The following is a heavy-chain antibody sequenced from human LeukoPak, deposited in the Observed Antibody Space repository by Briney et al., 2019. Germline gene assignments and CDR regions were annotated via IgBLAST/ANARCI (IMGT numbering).Heavy chain of an antibody. D-gene: IGHD3-9*01. J-gene: IGHJ6*03. CDR2: IYTSGST. V-gene: IGHV4-4*07. CDR3: ARGSNEYDILTGYSAYYYYYMDV. CDR1: GGSISSYY. Sequence: PSETLSLTCTVSGGSISSYYWSWIRQPAGKGLEWIGRIYTSGSTNYNPSLKSRVTMSVDTSKNQFSLKLSSVTAADTAVYYCARGSNEYDILTGYSAYYYYYMDVWGKGTTVTVFS.